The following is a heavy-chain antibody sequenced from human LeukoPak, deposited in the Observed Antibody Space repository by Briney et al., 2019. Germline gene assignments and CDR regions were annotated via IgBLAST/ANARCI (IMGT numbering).Heavy chain of an antibody. D-gene: IGHD2-8*01. CDR1: GHTFTSHD. CDR3: TREKDCADGICYED. J-gene: IGHJ4*02. Sequence: GASVNVSCKASGHTFTSHDINWVRQAPGLGLEWLGWMSPKSGNTDYAQTFQGRVTMTRDTSISTAYMELSSLRFDDTAVYFCTREKDCADGICYEDWGQGTLVTVSS. V-gene: IGHV1-8*01. CDR2: MSPKSGNT.